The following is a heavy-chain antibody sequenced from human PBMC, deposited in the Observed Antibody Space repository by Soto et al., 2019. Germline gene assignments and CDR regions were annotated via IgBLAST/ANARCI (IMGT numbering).Heavy chain of an antibody. CDR1: GFTFSSYA. Sequence: GGSLRLSCASSGFTFSSYAMSWVRQAPGKGLEWVSAISGSGGSTYYADSVKGRFTISRDNSKNTLYLQMNSLRAFFTAVYYCAKDRGLDRDFDYWGQGTLVTVSS. CDR3: AKDRGLDRDFDY. CDR2: ISGSGGST. V-gene: IGHV3-23*01. D-gene: IGHD3-10*01. J-gene: IGHJ4*02.